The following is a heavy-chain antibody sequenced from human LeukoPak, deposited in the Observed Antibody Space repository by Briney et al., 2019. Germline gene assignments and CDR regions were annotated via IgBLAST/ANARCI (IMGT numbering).Heavy chain of an antibody. Sequence: PSETLSLTCTVSGGSISSSSYYWGWIRQPPGKGLEWIGSINYSGTTYYSPSLESRVSISRDTSKNQFSLELTSVTAADTAMYYCATDYDILTAKNYWGQGILVTVSS. D-gene: IGHD3-9*01. V-gene: IGHV4-39*01. J-gene: IGHJ4*02. CDR3: ATDYDILTAKNY. CDR1: GGSISSSSYY. CDR2: INYSGTT.